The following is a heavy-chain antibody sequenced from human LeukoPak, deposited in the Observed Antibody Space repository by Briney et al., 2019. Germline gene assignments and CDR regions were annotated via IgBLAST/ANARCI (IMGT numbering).Heavy chain of an antibody. V-gene: IGHV1-2*02. D-gene: IGHD3-16*02. Sequence: EASVKVSCKASGYTFTGYYMHWVRQAPGQGLEWMGWINPNSGGTNYAQKFQGRVTMTRDTSISTAYMELSRLRSDDTAVYYCARDHDYVWGSYRLRAFDIWGQGTMVTVSS. CDR2: INPNSGGT. CDR1: GYTFTGYY. J-gene: IGHJ3*02. CDR3: ARDHDYVWGSYRLRAFDI.